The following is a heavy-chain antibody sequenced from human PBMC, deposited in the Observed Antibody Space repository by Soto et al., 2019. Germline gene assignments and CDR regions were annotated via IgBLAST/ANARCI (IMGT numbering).Heavy chain of an antibody. D-gene: IGHD3-22*01. Sequence: PSETLSLTCTVSGGSISSSNYYWGWVRQPPGKGLEWIGSIYDSGSTYYNPSLKSRVTISVDTSKNQFSLKLSSVTAADTAVYYCTRPYYDSGVDYWGQGTLVTVSS. CDR2: IYDSGST. CDR3: TRPYYDSGVDY. CDR1: GGSISSSNYY. J-gene: IGHJ4*02. V-gene: IGHV4-39*01.